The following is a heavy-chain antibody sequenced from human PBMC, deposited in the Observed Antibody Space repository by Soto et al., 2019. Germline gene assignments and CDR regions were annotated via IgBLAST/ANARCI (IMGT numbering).Heavy chain of an antibody. CDR1: GYTFRNFG. CDR3: ARENSYFDY. CDR2: ISAYNANA. V-gene: IGHV1-18*01. J-gene: IGHJ4*02. Sequence: QIQLLQSGAEVKKPGASVKVTCKASGYTFRNFGISWVRQAPGQGLEWMGGISAYNANANYAQKVQGILTTTADTSTSTAYMELRSLRSDDTAVYYCARENSYFDYWGQGTLVTVSS.